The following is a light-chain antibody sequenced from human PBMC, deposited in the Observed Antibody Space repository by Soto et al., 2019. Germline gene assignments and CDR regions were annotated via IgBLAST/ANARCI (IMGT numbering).Light chain of an antibody. Sequence: ETVMTQSPATLSVSPGERATLSCRASQSVSSKLAWYQQKPGQAPRLLIYGASTRATGIPARFSGSGSGTEFTLSISGLQADDIATYYCQQYDKLPALTFGGGTRVEIK. CDR3: QQYDKLPALT. CDR2: GAS. V-gene: IGKV3D-15*01. J-gene: IGKJ4*01. CDR1: QSVSSK.